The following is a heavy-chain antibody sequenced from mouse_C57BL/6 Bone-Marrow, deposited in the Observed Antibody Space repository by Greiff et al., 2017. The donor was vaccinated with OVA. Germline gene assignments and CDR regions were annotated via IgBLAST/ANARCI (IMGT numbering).Heavy chain of an antibody. V-gene: IGHV1-64*01. CDR1: GYTFTSYW. CDR3: ARIGFITTEVFDY. Sequence: VQLQQPGAELVKPGASVKLSCKASGYTFTSYWMHWVKQRPGQGLEWIGMIHPNSGSTNYNEKFKSKATLTVDKSSSTAYLQLSSLTSEDSAVYYCARIGFITTEVFDYWGQGTTLTVSS. D-gene: IGHD1-1*01. CDR2: IHPNSGST. J-gene: IGHJ2*01.